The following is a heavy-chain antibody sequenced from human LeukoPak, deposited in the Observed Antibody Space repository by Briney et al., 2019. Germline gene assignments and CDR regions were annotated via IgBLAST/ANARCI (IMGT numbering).Heavy chain of an antibody. CDR1: GFTFSSYA. CDR3: ASAHYEVDAFDI. Sequence: GSLRLSCAASGFTFSSYAMSWIRQPPGKGLEWIGNIYYSGRTNYNPSLKSRVTISVDTSKNQFSLKLSSVTAADTAVYYCASAHYEVDAFDIWGQGTMVTVSS. J-gene: IGHJ3*02. V-gene: IGHV4-59*08. CDR2: IYYSGRT. D-gene: IGHD3-16*01.